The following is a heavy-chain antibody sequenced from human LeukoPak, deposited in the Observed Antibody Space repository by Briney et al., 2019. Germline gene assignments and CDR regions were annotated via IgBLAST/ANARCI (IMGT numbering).Heavy chain of an antibody. J-gene: IGHJ4*02. D-gene: IGHD4-11*01. CDR1: GGSFSGYY. CDR2: INHSGST. V-gene: IGHV4-34*01. Sequence: SETLSLTCAVYGGSFSGYYWSWIRQPPGKGLEWIGEINHSGSTNYNPSLKSRVTISVDTSKNQFSLKLSSVTAAYTAVYYCARGPNVTTRLYFDYRGQGTLVTVSS. CDR3: ARGPNVTTRLYFDY.